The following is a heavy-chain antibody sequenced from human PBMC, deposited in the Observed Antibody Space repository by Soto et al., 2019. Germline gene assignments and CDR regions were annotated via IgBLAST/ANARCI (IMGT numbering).Heavy chain of an antibody. Sequence: QVQLVQSGAEVKKPGSSVKVSCKASGGTFSSYSINWVRQAPGQGLEWMGEIIPIFGTANYAQKFQGRVTITAAESTSTAYMELSSLRSEDTAVYYCARAGGSHSGGIDYWGQGTLVTVSS. CDR3: ARAGGSHSGGIDY. V-gene: IGHV1-69*01. J-gene: IGHJ4*02. CDR2: IIPIFGTA. D-gene: IGHD1-26*01. CDR1: GGTFSSYS.